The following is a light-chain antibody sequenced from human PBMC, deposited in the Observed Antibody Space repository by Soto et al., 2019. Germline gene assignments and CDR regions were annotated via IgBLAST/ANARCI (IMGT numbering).Light chain of an antibody. J-gene: IGKJ1*01. CDR1: QSVSSN. Sequence: EIVITQSPATLSVSPGARATLSCRASQSVSSNLAWYQQKPGQAPRLLIYGASTRATGIPARFSGSGSGTEFTLTISSLKSEDVAVYYCQQYNNWTRTFGQGTKVDIK. CDR2: GAS. V-gene: IGKV3D-15*01. CDR3: QQYNNWTRT.